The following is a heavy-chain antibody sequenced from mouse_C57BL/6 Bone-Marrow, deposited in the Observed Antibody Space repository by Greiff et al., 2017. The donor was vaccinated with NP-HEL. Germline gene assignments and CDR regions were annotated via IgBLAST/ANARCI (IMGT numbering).Heavy chain of an antibody. J-gene: IGHJ2*01. CDR1: GYTFTSYW. V-gene: IGHV1-59*01. Sequence: QVQLQQSGAELVRPGTSVKLSCKASGYTFTSYWMHWVKQRPGQGLEWIGVIDPSDSYTNYNQKFKGKATLTVDTSSSTAYMQLSSLTSEDSAVYYCARSIYYYGSSNYWGQGTTLTVSS. CDR3: ARSIYYYGSSNY. D-gene: IGHD1-1*01. CDR2: IDPSDSYT.